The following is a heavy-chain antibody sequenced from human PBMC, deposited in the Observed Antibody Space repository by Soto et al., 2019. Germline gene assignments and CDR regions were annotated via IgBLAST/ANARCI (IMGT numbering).Heavy chain of an antibody. D-gene: IGHD2-2*01. CDR3: ATTSSTGGYYFDY. J-gene: IGHJ4*02. V-gene: IGHV4-59*01. Sequence: QVQLQESGPGLVKPSETLSLTCTVSGGSISSYYWSWIRQPPGKGLEWIGYIYYSGSTNYNPSLKSRVAISVDTSKNQFSLKLSSVSAADTAVYYCATTSSTGGYYFDYWGQGTLVTVSS. CDR2: IYYSGST. CDR1: GGSISSYY.